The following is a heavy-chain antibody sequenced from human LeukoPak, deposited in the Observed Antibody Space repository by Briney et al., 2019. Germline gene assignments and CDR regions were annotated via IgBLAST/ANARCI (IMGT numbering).Heavy chain of an antibody. CDR3: ARAPKNAHFDY. V-gene: IGHV3-66*01. CDR1: GFTFSSYA. J-gene: IGHJ4*02. CDR2: LYAGGSA. D-gene: IGHD2/OR15-2a*01. Sequence: GGSLRLSCAASGFTFSSYAMSWVRQAPGKGLEWVSLLYAGGSAYYAGSVKGRFTISRDNSKNTLYLQMNSLRAEDTAVYYCARAPKNAHFDYWGQGTLVTVSS.